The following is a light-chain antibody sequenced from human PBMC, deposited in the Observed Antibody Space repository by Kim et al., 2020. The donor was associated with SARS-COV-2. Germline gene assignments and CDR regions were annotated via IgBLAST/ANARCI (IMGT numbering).Light chain of an antibody. CDR1: QSINSW. V-gene: IGKV1-5*01. CDR2: DAS. Sequence: DIQMTQSPSTLSASVGDRVTITCRASQSINSWLAWYQQEPGKAPKLLISDASNLESGVPSRFSGSGPGTEFTLTISSLQPDDFATYYCQQYDTYSTFGQGTKVDIK. J-gene: IGKJ2*01. CDR3: QQYDTYST.